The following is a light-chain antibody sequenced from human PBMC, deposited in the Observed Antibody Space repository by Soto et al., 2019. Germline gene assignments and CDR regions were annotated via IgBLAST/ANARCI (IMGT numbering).Light chain of an antibody. J-gene: IGLJ1*01. CDR2: DVS. CDR1: SSDVGGFDH. Sequence: QSALTQPASVSGSPGQSITISCTGASSDVGGFDHVSWYQQHPGKVPRLLIYDVSSRPSGVSDRFSGAKSGNTASLPISGLQAEDEADYYCNSFTTTNPYVFGTGTKLTVL. V-gene: IGLV2-14*03. CDR3: NSFTTTNPYV.